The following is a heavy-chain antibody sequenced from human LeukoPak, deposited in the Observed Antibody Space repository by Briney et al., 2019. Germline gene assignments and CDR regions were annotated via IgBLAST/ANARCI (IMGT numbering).Heavy chain of an antibody. D-gene: IGHD1-1*01. CDR3: AKDRTGYYYYGMDV. V-gene: IGHV3-9*01. CDR2: ISWNSGSI. CDR1: GFTFDDYA. Sequence: GGSLRLSCAASGFTFDDYAMHWVRQAPGKGLEWVSGISWNSGSIGYADSVKGRFTISRDNAKNSLYLQMNSLRAEDTALYYCAKDRTGYYYYGMDVWGQGTTVTVPS. J-gene: IGHJ6*02.